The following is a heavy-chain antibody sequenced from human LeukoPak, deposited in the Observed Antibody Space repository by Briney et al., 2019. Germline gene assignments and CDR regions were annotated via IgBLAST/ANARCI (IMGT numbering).Heavy chain of an antibody. Sequence: GGSLRLSCAASGFTFSTYTMNWVRQAPGKGLEWVSSITSGSGYIYYAGSVKGRFTVSRDNAKNSLYLQMNSLRAEDTAVYYCARDSATVVIRSNWFDPWGQGTLVTVSS. CDR3: ARDSATVVIRSNWFDP. CDR2: ITSGSGYI. V-gene: IGHV3-21*01. D-gene: IGHD4-23*01. J-gene: IGHJ5*02. CDR1: GFTFSTYT.